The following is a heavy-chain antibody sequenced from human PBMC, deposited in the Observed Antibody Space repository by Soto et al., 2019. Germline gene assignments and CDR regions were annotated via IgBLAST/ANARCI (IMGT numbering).Heavy chain of an antibody. V-gene: IGHV4-39*01. CDR2: INYSGST. J-gene: IGHJ3*02. D-gene: IGHD3-16*02. Sequence: QLQLQESGPGLVKPSETLSLTCTVSGGSISSSSYYWGWIRQPPGKGLEWIGSINYSGSTYYNPSLKSRVTISVDTSKNQFSLKLSSVTAADTAVYYCARHFPVVMAFDIWGQGTMVTVSS. CDR1: GGSISSSSYY. CDR3: ARHFPVVMAFDI.